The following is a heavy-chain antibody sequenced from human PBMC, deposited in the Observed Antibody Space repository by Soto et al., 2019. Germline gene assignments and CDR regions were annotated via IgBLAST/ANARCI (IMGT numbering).Heavy chain of an antibody. J-gene: IGHJ4*02. CDR2: ISGSGGST. D-gene: IGHD3-3*01. CDR3: AKPGPNDFWSGYYFDY. V-gene: IGHV3-23*01. CDR1: GFTFSSYA. Sequence: GGSLRLSCAASGFTFSSYAMSWVRQAPGKGLEWVSAISGSGGSTYYADSVKGRFTISRDNSKNTLYLQMKSLRAEETAVYYCAKPGPNDFWSGYYFDYWGQGTLVTVSS.